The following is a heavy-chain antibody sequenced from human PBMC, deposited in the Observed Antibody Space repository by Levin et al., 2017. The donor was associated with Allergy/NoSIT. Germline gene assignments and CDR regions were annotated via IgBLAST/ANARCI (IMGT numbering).Heavy chain of an antibody. D-gene: IGHD3-3*01. J-gene: IGHJ3*02. CDR1: GYTFTSYD. CDR3: ARGGGGPITIFGVVIHDAFDI. CDR2: MNPNSGNT. Sequence: ASVKVSCKASGYTFTSYDINWVRQATGQGLEWMGWMNPNSGNTGYAQKFQGRVTMTRNTSISTAYMELSSLRSEDTAVYYCARGGGGPITIFGVVIHDAFDIWGQGTMVTVSS. V-gene: IGHV1-8*01.